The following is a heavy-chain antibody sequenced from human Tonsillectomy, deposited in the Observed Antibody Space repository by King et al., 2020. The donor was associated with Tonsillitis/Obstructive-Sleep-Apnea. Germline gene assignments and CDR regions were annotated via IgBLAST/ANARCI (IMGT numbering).Heavy chain of an antibody. D-gene: IGHD2-15*01. J-gene: IGHJ4*03. CDR3: ARDECGGSGSAY. CDR2: ISFDGSNK. V-gene: IGHV3-30*04. Sequence: QLVQSGGGVVQPGWSLRLSCAASGFTFSSYSMHWVRQTPGKGLEWVALISFDGSNKYYADSVKGRFTISRDNSKNRRYLQMNSLRAEDTAVYYCARDECGGSGSAYWGQGTLVTVSS. CDR1: GFTFSSYS.